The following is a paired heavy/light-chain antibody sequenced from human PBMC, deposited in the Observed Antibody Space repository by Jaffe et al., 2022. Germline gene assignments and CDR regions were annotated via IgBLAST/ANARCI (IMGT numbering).Heavy chain of an antibody. J-gene: IGHJ4*02. V-gene: IGHV3-49*03. Sequence: EVQLVESGGGLVQPGRSLRLSCTASGFTFGDYAMSWFRQAPGKGLEWVGFIRSNSYGGTAEYAASVKGRFTMSRDDSKNIAYLQMNSLKSEDTAVYYCSRDPRIAARPSFDFWGQGTLVTVSS. D-gene: IGHD6-6*01. CDR1: GFTFGDYA. CDR3: SRDPRIAARPSFDF. CDR2: IRSNSYGGTA.
Light chain of an antibody. V-gene: IGKV3-20*01. J-gene: IGKJ5*01. CDR1: QSVNNF. CDR2: DSS. CDR3: QQYGRLSIA. Sequence: EIVLTQSPGTLSLSPGEGATLSCRASQSVNNFLAWFQQKPGQAPRLLIYDSSTRATGVPDRFSGSGSETGFTLTISRLEPEDSAVYYCQQYGRLSIAFGQGTRLEIK.